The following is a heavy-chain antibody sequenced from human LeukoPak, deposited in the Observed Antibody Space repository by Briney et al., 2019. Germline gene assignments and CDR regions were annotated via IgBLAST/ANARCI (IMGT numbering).Heavy chain of an antibody. Sequence: PSETLSLTCTVSGGSISSYYWSWIRQPPGKGLEWIGYIYYSGSTNYNPSLKSRVTISVDTSKNQFSLKLSSVTAADTAVYYCASSSQYSSGWYQADYWGQGTLVTVSS. V-gene: IGHV4-59*12. CDR2: IYYSGST. CDR3: ASSSQYSSGWYQADY. J-gene: IGHJ4*02. D-gene: IGHD6-19*01. CDR1: GGSISSYY.